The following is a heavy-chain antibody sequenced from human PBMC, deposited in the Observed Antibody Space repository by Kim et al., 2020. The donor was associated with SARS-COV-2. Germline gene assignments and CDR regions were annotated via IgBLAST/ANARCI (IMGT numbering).Heavy chain of an antibody. Sequence: SETLSLTCTVSGGSISSYYWSWIRQPPGKGLEWIGYIYYSGSTNYNPSLKSRVTISVDTSKNQFSLKLSSVTAADTAVYYCARDKCSGGSCYVDYWGQGTLVTVSS. CDR2: IYYSGST. CDR1: GGSISSYY. V-gene: IGHV4-59*13. D-gene: IGHD2-15*01. CDR3: ARDKCSGGSCYVDY. J-gene: IGHJ4*02.